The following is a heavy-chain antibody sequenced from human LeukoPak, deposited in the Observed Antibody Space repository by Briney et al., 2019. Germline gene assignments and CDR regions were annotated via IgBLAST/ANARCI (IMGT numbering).Heavy chain of an antibody. CDR1: GGTFSSYA. Sequence: SVKVSCKASGGTFSSYAISWVRQAPGQGLEWMGGIIPIFGTASYAQKFQGRVTITADESTSTAYMELSSLRSEDTAVYYCARELSPNVCGSYRYTRGGGTFDYWGQGTLVTVSS. CDR3: ARELSPNVCGSYRYTRGGGTFDY. J-gene: IGHJ4*02. V-gene: IGHV1-69*13. CDR2: IIPIFGTA. D-gene: IGHD3-16*02.